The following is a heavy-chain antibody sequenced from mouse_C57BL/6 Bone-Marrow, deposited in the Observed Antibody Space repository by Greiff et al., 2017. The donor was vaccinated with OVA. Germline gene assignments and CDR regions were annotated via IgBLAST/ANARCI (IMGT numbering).Heavy chain of an antibody. CDR1: GYTFTSYW. J-gene: IGHJ3*01. CDR3: ARDGFYYDYFAY. D-gene: IGHD2-4*01. V-gene: IGHV1-64*01. CDR2: IHPNSGST. Sequence: QVQLQQPGAELVKPGASVKLSCKASGYTFTSYWMHWVKQRPGQGLEWIGMIHPNSGSTNYNEKFKSKVTLTVDKSSSTAYMQLSSLTSEDSAVYYCARDGFYYDYFAYWGQGTLVTVSA.